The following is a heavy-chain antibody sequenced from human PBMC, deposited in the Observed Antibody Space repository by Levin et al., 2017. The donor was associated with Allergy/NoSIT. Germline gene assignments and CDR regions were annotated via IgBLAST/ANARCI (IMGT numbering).Heavy chain of an antibody. CDR1: GGSVRSGSYY. J-gene: IGHJ5*02. D-gene: IGHD2-2*01. CDR2: IYYSGST. V-gene: IGHV4-61*01. CDR3: ARGRAAAPELIGWFDP. Sequence: SQTLSLTCTVSGGSVRSGSYYWSWIRQPPGKGLEWIGYIYYSGSTNYNPSLKSRVTISVDTSKNQFSLKLSSVTAADTAVYYCARGRAAAPELIGWFDPWGQGTLVTVSS.